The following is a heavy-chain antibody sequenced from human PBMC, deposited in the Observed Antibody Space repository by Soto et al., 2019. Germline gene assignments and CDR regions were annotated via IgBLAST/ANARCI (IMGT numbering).Heavy chain of an antibody. CDR2: ISVSGESR. D-gene: IGHD2-21*02. J-gene: IGHJ4*02. CDR1: GFTFSTYA. Sequence: EVQLLESGGGLVQPGGSLRLSCATSGFTFSTYAMSWVRQAPVKGLEWVSGISVSGESRYDADSVRGRFTISRDNSKSTLYLQMNSLRAEDTAVYYCATIFRYGDPEYWGKGVLVTVSS. V-gene: IGHV3-23*01. CDR3: ATIFRYGDPEY.